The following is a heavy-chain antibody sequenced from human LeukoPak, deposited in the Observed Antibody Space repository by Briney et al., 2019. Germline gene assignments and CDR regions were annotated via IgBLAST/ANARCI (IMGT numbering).Heavy chain of an antibody. CDR2: INHSGST. V-gene: IGHV4-34*01. D-gene: IGHD4-17*01. CDR3: ARINYGDSDY. J-gene: IGHJ4*02. Sequence: SETLSLTCAVYGGSFSDHYWSRIRQPPGKGLEWIGEINHSGSTNYNPSLKSRVAISLDTSKNQFSMKLSSVTAADTAVYYCARINYGDSDYWGQGTLVTVSS. CDR1: GGSFSDHY.